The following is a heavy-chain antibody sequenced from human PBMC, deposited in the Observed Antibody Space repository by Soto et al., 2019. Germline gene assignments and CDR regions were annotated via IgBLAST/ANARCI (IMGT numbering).Heavy chain of an antibody. CDR1: GGTFSSYA. CDR3: ARRIAARPAPYYYYGMDV. D-gene: IGHD6-6*01. CDR2: IIPIFGTA. V-gene: IGHV1-69*01. J-gene: IGHJ6*02. Sequence: QVQLVQSGAEVKKPGSSVKVSCKASGGTFSSYAISWVRQAPGQGLEWMGGIIPIFGTANYAQKFQGRVTITADESTSTAYMELISLRSEDTAVYYCARRIAARPAPYYYYGMDVWGQGTTVTVSS.